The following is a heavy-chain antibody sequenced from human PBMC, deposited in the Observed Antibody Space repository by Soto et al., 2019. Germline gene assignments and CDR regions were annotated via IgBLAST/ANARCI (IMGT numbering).Heavy chain of an antibody. V-gene: IGHV3-33*01. D-gene: IGHD6-19*01. CDR1: GFTFSSYG. J-gene: IGHJ1*01. CDR2: IWYDGSNK. Sequence: AGGSLRLSCAASGFTFSSYGMHWVRQAPGKGLEWVAVIWYDGSNKYYADSVKGRFTISRDNSKNTLYLQMNSLRAEDTAVYYCARDYGSGRPSPIEYFQHWGQGTLVTVSS. CDR3: ARDYGSGRPSPIEYFQH.